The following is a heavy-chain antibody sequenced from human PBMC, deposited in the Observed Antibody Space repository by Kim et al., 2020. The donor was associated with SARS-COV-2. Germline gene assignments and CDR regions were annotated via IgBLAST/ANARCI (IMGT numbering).Heavy chain of an antibody. CDR1: GDSISSSTYY. V-gene: IGHV4-39*01. Sequence: SETLSLTCTVSGDSISSSTYYWAWIRQTPRKGLEWIGSFYFTADTFYNPSLKSRVTMSVDTPNNQFSLKLSSVTAADTAVYYCSIRAQTVDFWGQGTLVTVSA. J-gene: IGHJ4*02. CDR3: SIRAQTVDF. CDR2: FYFTADT.